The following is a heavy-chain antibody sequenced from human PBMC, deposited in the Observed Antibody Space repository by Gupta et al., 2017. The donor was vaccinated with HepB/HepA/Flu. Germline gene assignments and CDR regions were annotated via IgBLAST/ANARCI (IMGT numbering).Heavy chain of an antibody. CDR2: INDCGST. D-gene: IGHD2-2*01. V-gene: IGHV4-34*01. CDR1: GGYFSGYY. J-gene: IGHJ3*02. CDR3: ARGLGYYRSTSCYTENSDAFNI. Sequence: QVQLQQWGAGLLQPSETLSLTCADYGGYFSGYYWSRIRQLPGKGIEWIGEINDCGSTNYNPSLKSRVTLSVDTSKNQFSLKLSSMTAADTAVYYCARGLGYYRSTSCYTENSDAFNIWGQGKIVTGPS.